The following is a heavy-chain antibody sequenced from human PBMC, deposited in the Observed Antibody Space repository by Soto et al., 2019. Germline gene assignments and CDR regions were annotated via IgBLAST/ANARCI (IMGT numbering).Heavy chain of an antibody. Sequence: EVQLLESGGGLVQPGGSLRLSCAASGFTFSSYAMSWVRQAPGKGLEWVSAISSSGGSTYYADSVKGRFTISRDNSKNTLYLQMNSLRAEDTAVYYCAKVSRSGYHYGLDYWGQGTLVTVSS. V-gene: IGHV3-23*01. CDR2: ISSSGGST. CDR3: AKVSRSGYHYGLDY. CDR1: GFTFSSYA. D-gene: IGHD3-3*01. J-gene: IGHJ4*02.